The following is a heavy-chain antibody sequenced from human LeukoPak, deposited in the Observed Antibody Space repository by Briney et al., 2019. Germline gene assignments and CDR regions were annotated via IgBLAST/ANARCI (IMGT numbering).Heavy chain of an antibody. Sequence: PGGSLRLSCAASGLTFSSYSMNWVRQAPGKGLEWISYISSGSTTIYYAASVKGRFTISRDNAKNSLYLQMNSLRAEDTAVYYCARLPSYCGGDCYSPWFDPWGQGTLVTVSS. J-gene: IGHJ5*02. CDR2: ISSGSTTI. CDR1: GLTFSSYS. D-gene: IGHD2-21*02. V-gene: IGHV3-48*04. CDR3: ARLPSYCGGDCYSPWFDP.